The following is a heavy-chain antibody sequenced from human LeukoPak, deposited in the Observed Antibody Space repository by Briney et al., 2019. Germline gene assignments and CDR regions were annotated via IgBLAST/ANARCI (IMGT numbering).Heavy chain of an antibody. V-gene: IGHV3-23*01. Sequence: GGSLRLSCAASGFTFSSYAMSWVRQAPGKGLEWVSAISGSGGSTYYADSVKGRFTISRDNSKNTLYLQMTSLRAEDTAVYYCAKDLSMGSSWYPLGYWGQGTLVTVSS. CDR1: GFTFSSYA. CDR2: ISGSGGST. CDR3: AKDLSMGSSWYPLGY. J-gene: IGHJ4*02. D-gene: IGHD6-13*01.